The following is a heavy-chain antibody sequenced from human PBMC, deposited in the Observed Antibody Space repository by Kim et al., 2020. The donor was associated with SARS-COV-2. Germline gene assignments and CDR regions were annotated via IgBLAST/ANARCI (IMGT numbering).Heavy chain of an antibody. CDR3: ARVYPAGYYFDY. CDR2: ISSSSSYI. J-gene: IGHJ4*02. Sequence: GGSLRLSCAASGFTFSSYSMNWVRQAPGKGLEWVSSISSSSSYIYYADSVKGRFTISRDNAKNSLYLQMNSLRAEDTAVYYCARVYPAGYYFDYWGQGTLVTVSS. D-gene: IGHD2-2*02. V-gene: IGHV3-21*01. CDR1: GFTFSSYS.